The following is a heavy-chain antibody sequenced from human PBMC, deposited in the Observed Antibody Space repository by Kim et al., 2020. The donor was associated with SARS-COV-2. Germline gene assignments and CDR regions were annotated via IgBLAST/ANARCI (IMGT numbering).Heavy chain of an antibody. CDR2: VYYSGKT. CDR1: GGSISSTGYY. D-gene: IGHD3-16*01. V-gene: IGHV4-39*07. J-gene: IGHJ4*02. CDR3: ARDSLRGPCDY. Sequence: SETLSLTCTVSGGSISSTGYYWGWIRQPPGKGLEWIGSVYYSGKTYYNASLQSRVTISVDTSKNQLSLKLTSVTAADTAVFYCARDSLRGPCDYWGQGTLVTVSS.